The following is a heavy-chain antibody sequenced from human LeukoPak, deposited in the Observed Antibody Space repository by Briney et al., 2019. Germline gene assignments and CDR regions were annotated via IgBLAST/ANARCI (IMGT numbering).Heavy chain of an antibody. J-gene: IGHJ3*02. CDR2: MNPNSGNT. CDR3: ARGGGGSSGYADAFDI. D-gene: IGHD3-22*01. V-gene: IGHV1-8*01. Sequence: ASVKVSCKASGYTFTSYDINWVRQATGQGLEWMGWMNPNSGNTGYAQKFQGRVTMTRNTSISTAYMELSSLRSEDTAVYYCARGGGGSSGYADAFDIWGQGTMVTVSS. CDR1: GYTFTSYD.